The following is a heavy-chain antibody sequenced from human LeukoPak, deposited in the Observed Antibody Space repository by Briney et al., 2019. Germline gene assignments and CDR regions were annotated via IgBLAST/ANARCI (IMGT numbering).Heavy chain of an antibody. CDR2: IYSTGST. D-gene: IGHD2-15*01. V-gene: IGHV4-59*01. CDR3: ARVGLRQHYYYYYYMDV. CDR1: GGSISGYY. Sequence: SETLSLTCTVSGGSISGYYWSWVRQSPEKGLESIGFIYSTGSTSYNPSLRSRVTISIDTSQNQFYLRLTSVTAEDTAVYYCARVGLRQHYYYYYYMDVWGKGTTVTISS. J-gene: IGHJ6*03.